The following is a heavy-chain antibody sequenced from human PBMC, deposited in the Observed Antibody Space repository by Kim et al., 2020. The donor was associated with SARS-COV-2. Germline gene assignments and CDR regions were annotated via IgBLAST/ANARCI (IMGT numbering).Heavy chain of an antibody. V-gene: IGHV4-39*02. CDR3: AREYSSSWYDDIAFDI. CDR1: GGSISSSSYY. Sequence: SETLSLTCTVSGGSISSSSYYWGWIRQPPGKGLEWIGSIYYSGSTYYNPSLKSRVTISVDTSKSQFSLKLSSVTAADTAVYYCAREYSSSWYDDIAFDIWGQGTMVTVSS. D-gene: IGHD6-13*01. J-gene: IGHJ3*02. CDR2: IYYSGST.